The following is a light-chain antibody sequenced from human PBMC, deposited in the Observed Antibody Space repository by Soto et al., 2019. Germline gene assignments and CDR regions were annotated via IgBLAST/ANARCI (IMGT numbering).Light chain of an antibody. CDR1: SSDVGGYNH. Sequence: QSALTQPRSVSGSPGQSVTISCTGTSSDVGGYNHVSWYQQNPGEAPKVMIFDVSKRPSGVPDRFSGSKSDNTASLTISGLQAEDEADYYCCSYAGSSAYVFGAGTTLTVL. V-gene: IGLV2-11*01. CDR3: CSYAGSSAYV. CDR2: DVS. J-gene: IGLJ1*01.